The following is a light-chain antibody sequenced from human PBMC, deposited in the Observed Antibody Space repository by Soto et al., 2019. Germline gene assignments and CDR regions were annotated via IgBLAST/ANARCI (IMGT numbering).Light chain of an antibody. CDR2: KAS. CDR1: QSISSR. V-gene: IGKV1-5*03. Sequence: DIQMTQSPSTLSASVGDRVTITCRASQSISSRLAWYQQKPGKVPKLLIYKASSLESGVPSRFSGSGSGTELTLTISSLQPDDFETYYCQQYDSYAWTFGQGTKVEI. J-gene: IGKJ1*01. CDR3: QQYDSYAWT.